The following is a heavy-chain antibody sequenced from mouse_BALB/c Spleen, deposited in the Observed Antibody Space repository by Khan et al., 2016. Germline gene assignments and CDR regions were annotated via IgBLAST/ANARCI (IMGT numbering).Heavy chain of an antibody. CDR2: INSYGSAI. V-gene: IGHV11-2*02. CDR1: GFTFSGFW. D-gene: IGHD1-1*02. Sequence: EVQLLESGGGLVQPGGSRGLSCEGSGFTFSGFWMSWVRQTPGKTLEWIGDINSYGSAINYAPSIKDRFTISRDNDKSTLSLQMGNVRSEDTATYFCVSYGGYYWYFDVWCAGTTINVSS. J-gene: IGHJ1*01. CDR3: VSYGGYYWYFDV.